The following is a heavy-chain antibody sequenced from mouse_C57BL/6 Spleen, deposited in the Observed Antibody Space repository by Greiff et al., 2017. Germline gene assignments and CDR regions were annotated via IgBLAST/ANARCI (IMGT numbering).Heavy chain of an antibody. V-gene: IGHV10-3*01. CDR1: GFTFNTYA. D-gene: IGHD1-1*01. CDR2: LRSTRSNYAT. CDR3: VSGYNGSSSAAWFAY. Sequence: EVQLVESGGGLVQPKGSLKLSCAASGFTFNTYAMHWVRQAPGKGLEWVARLRSTRSNYATYYAASVKDRFTISRDDSQRMLYMQMNNLKTEDTAMYYCVSGYNGSSSAAWFAYGGQGTLVTVSA. J-gene: IGHJ3*01.